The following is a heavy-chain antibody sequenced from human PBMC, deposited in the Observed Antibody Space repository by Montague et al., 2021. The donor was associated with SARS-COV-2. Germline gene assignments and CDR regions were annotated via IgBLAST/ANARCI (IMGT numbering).Heavy chain of an antibody. CDR3: ARDSRNWYGPIGFDI. CDR2: TFYRSKWYN. V-gene: IGHV6-1*01. J-gene: IGHJ3*02. CDR1: GDSVSSNTAA. Sequence: CAISGDSVSSNTAAWNWIGQSPSRGLVWLGRTFYRSKWYNEFAESVKSRISINADTSKNEVSLQLKYVTPEDTAMYYCARDSRNWYGPIGFDIWGQGTVVTVS. D-gene: IGHD6-13*01.